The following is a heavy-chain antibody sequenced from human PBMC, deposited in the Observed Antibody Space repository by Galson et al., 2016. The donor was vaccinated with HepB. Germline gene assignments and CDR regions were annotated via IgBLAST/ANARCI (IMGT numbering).Heavy chain of an antibody. V-gene: IGHV3-64*02. CDR2: ISSYAGGST. D-gene: IGHD6-13*01. CDR3: ARGAHSSSWYVFYFDF. CDR1: GFTFSRFA. Sequence: SLRLSHPVCGFTFSRFAMHWVRQAPGPGLEYDAGISSYAGGSTYYADSVKARFSISSDNPKNTPYLQMASLRHADMAVYHCARGAHSSSWYVFYFDFWGQGTLVTLSS. J-gene: IGHJ4*02.